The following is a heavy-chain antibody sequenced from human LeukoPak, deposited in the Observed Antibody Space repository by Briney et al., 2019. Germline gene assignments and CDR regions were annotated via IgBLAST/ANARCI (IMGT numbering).Heavy chain of an antibody. V-gene: IGHV3-23*01. CDR3: AKVGPAYSSSWYYFDY. Sequence: QTGGSLRLSCAASGFTFSSYAMSWVRQAPGKGLEWVSAISGSGGSTYYADSVKGRFTISGDNSKNTLYLQMNSLRAEDTAVYYCAKVGPAYSSSWYYFDYWGQGTLVTVSS. CDR1: GFTFSSYA. J-gene: IGHJ4*02. CDR2: ISGSGGST. D-gene: IGHD6-13*01.